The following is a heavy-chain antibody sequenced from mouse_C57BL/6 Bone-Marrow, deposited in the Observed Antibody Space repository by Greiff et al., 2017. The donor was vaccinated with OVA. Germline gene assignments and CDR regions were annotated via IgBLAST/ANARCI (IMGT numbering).Heavy chain of an antibody. Sequence: EVQVVESGGDLVKPGGSLKLSCAASGFTFSSYGMSWVRQTPDKRLEWVATISSGGSYTYYPDSVKGRFTISRDNAKNTLYLQMSSLKSEDTAMYYCARHLDYWGQGTTLTVSS. CDR1: GFTFSSYG. V-gene: IGHV5-6*01. CDR2: ISSGGSYT. J-gene: IGHJ2*01. CDR3: ARHLDY.